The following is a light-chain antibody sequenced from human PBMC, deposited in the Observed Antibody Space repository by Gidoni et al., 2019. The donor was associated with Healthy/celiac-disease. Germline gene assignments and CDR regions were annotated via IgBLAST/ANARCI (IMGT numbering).Light chain of an antibody. Sequence: QSALTQPASVSGSPGQSITISCTGTSSDVGGYNYVSWYQQHPGKAPKLMFYDVSNRPSGVSNRFSGSKSGNTASLTISGLQAEDEADYYCSSYTISSTWVFGGGTKLTVL. CDR1: SSDVGGYNY. J-gene: IGLJ3*02. CDR3: SSYTISSTWV. V-gene: IGLV2-14*01. CDR2: DVS.